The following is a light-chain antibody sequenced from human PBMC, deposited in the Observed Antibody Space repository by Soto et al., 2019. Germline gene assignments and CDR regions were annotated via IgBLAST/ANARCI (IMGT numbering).Light chain of an antibody. CDR1: QGISNW. CDR2: TGS. V-gene: IGKV1-12*01. CDR3: QQANSFPLT. Sequence: DIQMTQSPSSVSASVGDRVSITCRASQGISNWLAWYQQKPGRAPKLLIYTGSSLQSGVTSRFSGTGSGTDFTLTIRSLQPEDVATYYCQQANSFPLTFGGGTKVEIK. J-gene: IGKJ4*01.